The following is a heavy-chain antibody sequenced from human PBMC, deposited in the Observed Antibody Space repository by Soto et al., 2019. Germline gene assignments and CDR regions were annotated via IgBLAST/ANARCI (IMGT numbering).Heavy chain of an antibody. CDR1: GFTFSTYS. V-gene: IGHV3-48*02. CDR3: ARGGSSSDNGMDV. Sequence: EVKLVESGGDLVQPGGSLRLSCVASGFTFSTYSMNWVRQAPGKGLEWVSYISSRSYTIYYVDSVKGRFTISRDNAKNSLYLQMNSLRDEDTAVYYCARGGSSSDNGMDVWGQGTTVTVSS. CDR2: ISSRSYTI. J-gene: IGHJ6*02. D-gene: IGHD6-6*01.